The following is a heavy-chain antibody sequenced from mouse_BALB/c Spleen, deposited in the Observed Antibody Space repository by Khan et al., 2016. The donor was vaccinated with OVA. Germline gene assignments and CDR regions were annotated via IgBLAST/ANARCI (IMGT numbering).Heavy chain of an antibody. J-gene: IGHJ1*01. D-gene: IGHD2-1*01. CDR1: GFSLTSYG. Sequence: VELVESGPAMVAPSQSLSITCTVSGFSLTSYGVHWVRQPPGKGLEWLGVIWAGGSTNYNSALMSRLSISKDNSKSQVSLKMNSLQTDDTAMYYCARYYGNYGWYFDVWGAGTTVTVSS. CDR2: IWAGGST. V-gene: IGHV2-9*02. CDR3: ARYYGNYGWYFDV.